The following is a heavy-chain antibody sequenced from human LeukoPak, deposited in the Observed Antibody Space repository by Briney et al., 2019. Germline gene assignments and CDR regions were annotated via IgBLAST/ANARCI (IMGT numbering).Heavy chain of an antibody. V-gene: IGHV3-9*01. CDR1: GFRFDDYG. J-gene: IGHJ6*02. CDR3: AKDESTGGFAPGYFYGMGV. D-gene: IGHD3-16*01. CDR2: ISWSGTTT. Sequence: PGGSQRLSCVVSGFRFDDYGMHWVRQAPGKGLEWVSGISWSGTTTGYADSVKGRFTISRDSAKNSLYLQMDSLRVEDTALYYCAKDESTGGFAPGYFYGMGVWGQGTTVTVSS.